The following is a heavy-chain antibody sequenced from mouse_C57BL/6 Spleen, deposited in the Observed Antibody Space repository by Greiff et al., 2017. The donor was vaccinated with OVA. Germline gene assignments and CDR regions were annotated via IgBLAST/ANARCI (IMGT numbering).Heavy chain of an antibody. CDR1: GYAFSSSW. CDR2: IYPGAGDT. Sequence: VQLQQSGPELVKPGASVKISCKASGYAFSSSWMNWVKQRPGKGLEWIGRIYPGAGDTNYNGKFKGKAQLHAAKSSSTAYMQLSSLTSEDSAFYFCARSGCYGSSPNFDYWGQGTTLTVAS. D-gene: IGHD1-1*01. J-gene: IGHJ2*01. CDR3: ARSGCYGSSPNFDY. V-gene: IGHV1-82*01.